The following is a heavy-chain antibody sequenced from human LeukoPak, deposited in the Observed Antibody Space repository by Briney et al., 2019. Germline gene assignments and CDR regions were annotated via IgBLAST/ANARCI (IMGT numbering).Heavy chain of an antibody. CDR2: IIPIFGTA. D-gene: IGHD2-2*02. CDR3: ARGLKVVPAAIEDLGAFDI. Sequence: GSSVKVSCKASGGTFSSYAISWVRQAPGQGLEWMGGIIPIFGTANYAQKFQGRVTITADESTSTAYMELSSLRSEDTAVYYCARGLKVVPAAIEDLGAFDIWGQGTMVTVSS. J-gene: IGHJ3*02. V-gene: IGHV1-69*01. CDR1: GGTFSSYA.